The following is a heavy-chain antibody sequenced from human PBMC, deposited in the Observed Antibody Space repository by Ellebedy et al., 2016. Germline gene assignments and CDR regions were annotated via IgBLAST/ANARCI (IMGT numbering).Heavy chain of an antibody. CDR1: GFAFSIHG. V-gene: IGHV3-48*04. D-gene: IGHD6-13*01. CDR3: ARADTGIAAQPSVELPPGEIDY. J-gene: IGHJ4*02. Sequence: GGSLRLSXTASGFAFSIHGMHWVRQAPGKGLEWISYIRSDRSGTTHYADSVKGRFIISRDNARNSLSLQMNSLRAEDTAVYYCARADTGIAAQPSVELPPGEIDYWGQGTLVTVSS. CDR2: IRSDRSGTT.